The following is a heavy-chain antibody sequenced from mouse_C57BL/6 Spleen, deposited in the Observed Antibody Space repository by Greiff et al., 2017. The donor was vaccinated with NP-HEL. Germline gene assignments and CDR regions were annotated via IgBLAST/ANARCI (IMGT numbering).Heavy chain of an antibody. J-gene: IGHJ1*03. Sequence: VQLQQSGAELVKPGASVKLSCTASGFNIKDYYMHWVKQRTEQGLEWIGRIDPEDGETKYAPKFQGKATITADTSSNTAYLQRRSLTAEDTAVYYCARDFTTVVNYGYFDVWGTGTTVTVSS. V-gene: IGHV14-2*01. CDR3: ARDFTTVVNYGYFDV. CDR1: GFNIKDYY. D-gene: IGHD1-1*01. CDR2: IDPEDGET.